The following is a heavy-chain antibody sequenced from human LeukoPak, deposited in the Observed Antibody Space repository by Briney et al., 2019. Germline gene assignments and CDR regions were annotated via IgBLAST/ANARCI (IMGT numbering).Heavy chain of an antibody. J-gene: IGHJ4*02. Sequence: GSLRLSCAASGFTFSSYAMSRVRQAPGKGLEWVSAISGSGGSTYYADSVKGRFTISRDNSKNTLYLQMNSLRAEDTAVYYCARSMLYSSSWYAEEREYYFDYWGQGTLVTVSS. CDR2: ISGSGGST. D-gene: IGHD6-13*01. CDR3: ARSMLYSSSWYAEEREYYFDY. CDR1: GFTFSSYA. V-gene: IGHV3-23*01.